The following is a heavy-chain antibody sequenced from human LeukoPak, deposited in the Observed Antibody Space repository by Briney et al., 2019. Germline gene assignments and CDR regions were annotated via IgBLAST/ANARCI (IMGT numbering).Heavy chain of an antibody. CDR1: GFTFSSYE. V-gene: IGHV3-48*03. J-gene: IGHJ4*02. D-gene: IGHD2-2*01. CDR3: ASTIVVVPAAMGYEDY. Sequence: GGSLRLSCAASGFTFSSYEMNWVRQAPGKGLEWVSYISSSGSTIYYADSVKGRFTISRDNAKNSLYLQMNSLRAEDTAVYYCASTIVVVPAAMGYEDYWGQGTLVTVSS. CDR2: ISSSGSTI.